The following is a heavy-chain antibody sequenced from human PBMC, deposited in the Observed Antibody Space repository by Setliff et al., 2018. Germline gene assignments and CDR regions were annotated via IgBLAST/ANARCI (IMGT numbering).Heavy chain of an antibody. Sequence: PGGSLRLSCSVSGITFINAWMTWVRQAPGKGPEWVGRIKSSREGATSDYGAPAKGRFTISRDDSKQMIFLRMHNLKTEDTGFYYCATGPRDSRNYLTWLGSWGQGTLVTVSS. CDR2: IKSSREGATS. D-gene: IGHD3-22*01. CDR3: ATGPRDSRNYLTWLGS. J-gene: IGHJ5*01. CDR1: GITFINAW. V-gene: IGHV3-15*01.